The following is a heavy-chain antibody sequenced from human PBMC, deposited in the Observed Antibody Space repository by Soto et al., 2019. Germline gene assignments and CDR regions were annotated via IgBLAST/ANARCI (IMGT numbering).Heavy chain of an antibody. D-gene: IGHD3-3*01. J-gene: IGHJ4*02. V-gene: IGHV4-39*01. CDR3: ARLGGYDFWSGYDGRLFDY. CDR2: IYYSGST. Sequence: SETLSLTCTVSGGSISSSSYYWGWIRQPPGKGLEWIGSIYYSGSTYYNPSLKSRVTISVDTSKNQFSLKLSSVTAADTAVYYCARLGGYDFWSGYDGRLFDYWGQGTLVTVSS. CDR1: GGSISSSSYY.